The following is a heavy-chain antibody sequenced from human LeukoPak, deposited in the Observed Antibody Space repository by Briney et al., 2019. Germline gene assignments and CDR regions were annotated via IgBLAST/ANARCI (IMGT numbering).Heavy chain of an antibody. Sequence: GGSLRLSCADSGFTFSNAWMSWVRQAPGKGLEWVGRIKSKTNGGTISYAAPVKGRFTISRDDSENTLFLQMNSLKTEDTAVYYCTTDMVTHDAFDIWGQGTMVTVSS. J-gene: IGHJ3*02. CDR2: IKSKTNGGTI. CDR3: TTDMVTHDAFDI. V-gene: IGHV3-15*01. D-gene: IGHD4-23*01. CDR1: GFTFSNAW.